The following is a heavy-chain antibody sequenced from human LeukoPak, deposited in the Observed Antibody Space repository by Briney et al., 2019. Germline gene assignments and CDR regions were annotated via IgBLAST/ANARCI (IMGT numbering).Heavy chain of an antibody. CDR3: ARHFWAGYYADY. J-gene: IGHJ4*02. D-gene: IGHD3/OR15-3a*01. CDR2: VDYSGTT. CDR1: GGSISSSSYY. V-gene: IGHV4-39*01. Sequence: SETLSLTCTVSGGSISSSSYYWGWIRQSPGKGLERIGSVDYSGTTYYSPSLKSRVTISVGTSKNQFSLELNSVTAADTAVYYCARHFWAGYYADYWGQGTLVTVSS.